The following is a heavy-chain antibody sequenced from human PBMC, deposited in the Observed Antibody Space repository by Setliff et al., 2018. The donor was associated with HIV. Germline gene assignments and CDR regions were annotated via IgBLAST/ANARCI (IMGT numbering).Heavy chain of an antibody. CDR2: ISYDGSNK. J-gene: IGHJ4*02. Sequence: GSLRLSCAASGFTFSSYAMHWVRQAPGKGPEWVAVISYDGSNKYYADSVKGRFTISRDNSKNTLYLQMNSLGADDTAVYYCASPPHLQGWGQGTRVTVSS. V-gene: IGHV3-30*07. CDR3: ASPPHLQG. CDR1: GFTFSSYA.